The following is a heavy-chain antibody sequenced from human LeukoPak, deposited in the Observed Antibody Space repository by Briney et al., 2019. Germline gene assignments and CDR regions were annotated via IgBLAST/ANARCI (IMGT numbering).Heavy chain of an antibody. D-gene: IGHD3-22*01. J-gene: IGHJ4*02. V-gene: IGHV3-23*01. Sequence: PGVCLSLSRAGSIFTRSGDAMSWARQAPGKGMEWVSAISSSCGSTYYAGSVKGRFTISRDNSKNTLYLQMNSLRAEDTAVYYCAMYYYDSSGYSKSYYFDYWGQATLVTVSS. CDR1: IFTRSGDA. CDR3: AMYYYDSSGYSKSYYFDY. CDR2: ISSSCGST.